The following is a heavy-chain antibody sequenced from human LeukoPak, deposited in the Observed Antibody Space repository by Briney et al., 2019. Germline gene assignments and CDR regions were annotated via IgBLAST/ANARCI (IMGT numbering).Heavy chain of an antibody. D-gene: IGHD2-15*01. V-gene: IGHV1-3*01. CDR2: INAGNGKT. CDR3: ARPEENCGGDSCYERAFDI. Sequence: GASVKVSCKASGYTFTSYAIHWVRQAPGQRLEWMGWINAGNGKTKYSQKFQGRVTITRDTSASTAYMELSSLRSEDTAVYYCARPEENCGGDSCYERAFDIWGQGTMVTVSS. J-gene: IGHJ3*02. CDR1: GYTFTSYA.